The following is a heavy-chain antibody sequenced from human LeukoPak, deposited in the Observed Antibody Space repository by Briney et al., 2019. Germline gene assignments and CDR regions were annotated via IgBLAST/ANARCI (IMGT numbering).Heavy chain of an antibody. CDR2: IKNKGDSGTT. CDR1: GFTFNKAW. J-gene: IGHJ4*02. CDR3: TTSGTPFEY. Sequence: KPGGSLRLSCAASGFTFNKAWMSWVRLAPGKGLEWVGRIKNKGDSGTTDYAAPVKGRFTVSRDDSKSTLYLQMNSLKTEDTAVYYCTTSGTPFEYWGQGTLVTVSS. V-gene: IGHV3-15*01. D-gene: IGHD3-10*01.